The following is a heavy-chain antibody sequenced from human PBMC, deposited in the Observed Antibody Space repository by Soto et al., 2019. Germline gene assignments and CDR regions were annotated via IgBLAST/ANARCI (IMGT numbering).Heavy chain of an antibody. CDR2: ISYDGSNK. CDR1: GFTFSSYG. D-gene: IGHD3-3*01. CDR3: AKDQSPFWSGFDY. J-gene: IGHJ4*02. V-gene: IGHV3-30*18. Sequence: QVQLVESGGGVVQPGRSLRLSCAASGFTFSSYGMHWVRQAPGKGLEWVAVISYDGSNKYYADSVKGRFTISRDNSKNTLYLQMNSLRAEDTAVYYCAKDQSPFWSGFDYWGQGTLVTVSS.